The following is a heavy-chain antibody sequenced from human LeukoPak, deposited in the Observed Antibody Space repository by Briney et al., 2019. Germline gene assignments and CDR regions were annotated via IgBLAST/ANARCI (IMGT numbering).Heavy chain of an antibody. CDR2: IYPGDPDT. V-gene: IGHV5-51*01. J-gene: IGHJ5*02. D-gene: IGHD2-2*02. Sequence: GESLKISCKGSGYSFTSYWIGWVRQMPGKGLEWMGIIYPGDPDTRYSPSFQGQVTISADKSISTAYLQWSSLKASDTAMYYCARSGLYCSSTSCYTRNWFDPWGQGTLVTVSS. CDR1: GYSFTSYW. CDR3: ARSGLYCSSTSCYTRNWFDP.